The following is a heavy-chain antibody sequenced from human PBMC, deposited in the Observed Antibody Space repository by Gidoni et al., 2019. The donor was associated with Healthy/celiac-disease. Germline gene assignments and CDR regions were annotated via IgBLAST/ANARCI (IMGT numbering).Heavy chain of an antibody. CDR3: AREESYDYVWGSYRPGSGMDV. J-gene: IGHJ6*02. V-gene: IGHV3-33*01. D-gene: IGHD3-16*02. CDR1: FISYG. Sequence: FISYGMPWVRQAPGKGLEWVAVIWYDGSNKYYADSVKGRFTISRDNSKNTLYLQMNSLRAEHTAVYYCAREESYDYVWGSYRPGSGMDVWGQGTTVTVSS. CDR2: IWYDGSNK.